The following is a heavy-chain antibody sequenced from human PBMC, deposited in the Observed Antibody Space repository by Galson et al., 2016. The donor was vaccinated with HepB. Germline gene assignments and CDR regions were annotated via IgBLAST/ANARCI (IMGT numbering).Heavy chain of an antibody. CDR1: GGSITNW. D-gene: IGHD1-1*01. V-gene: IGHV4-4*02. Sequence: SETLSLTCTVSGGSITNWWTWVRQPPGKGLKWLGELYHTGHTNYNPSLKSRLTISVDKSKTQIFLRLTSMTAADTAVYYCAKERREDNTFDIWGQGTLVIVSS. CDR3: AKERREDNTFDI. J-gene: IGHJ3*02. CDR2: LYHTGHT.